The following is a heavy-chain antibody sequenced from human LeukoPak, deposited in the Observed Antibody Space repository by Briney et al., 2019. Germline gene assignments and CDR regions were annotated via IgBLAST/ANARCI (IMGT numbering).Heavy chain of an antibody. CDR3: ARQRRSWFGESIDY. V-gene: IGHV4-39*01. CDR2: IYYSGST. D-gene: IGHD3-10*01. Sequence: QPSETLSLTCTVSGGSISSSSYYWGWIRQPPGKGLEWIGSIYYSGSTYYNPSLKSRVTISVDTSKNQFSLKLSSVTAADTAVYYCARQRRSWFGESIDYWGQGTLVTVSS. CDR1: GGSISSSSYY. J-gene: IGHJ4*02.